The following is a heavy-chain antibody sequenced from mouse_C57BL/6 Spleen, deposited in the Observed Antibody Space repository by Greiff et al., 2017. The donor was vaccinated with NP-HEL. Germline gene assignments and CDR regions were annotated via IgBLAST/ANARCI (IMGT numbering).Heavy chain of an antibody. CDR3: ARNPFYGSEDYAMDY. CDR1: GFSLTSYG. CDR2: IWSGGST. J-gene: IGHJ4*01. D-gene: IGHD1-1*01. Sequence: VQLQQSGPGLVQPSQSLSITCTVSGFSLTSYGVPWVRQSPGKGLEWLGVIWSGGSTDYYAAFISRLSISKDNSKSQVFFKMNSLQADDTAIYYCARNPFYGSEDYAMDYWGQGTSVTVSS. V-gene: IGHV2-2*01.